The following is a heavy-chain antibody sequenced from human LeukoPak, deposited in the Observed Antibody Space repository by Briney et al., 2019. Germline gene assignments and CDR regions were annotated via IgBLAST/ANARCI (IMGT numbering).Heavy chain of an antibody. CDR3: ARQFVVVPAAPTDGFDY. D-gene: IGHD2-2*01. CDR1: GYSFTSYW. V-gene: IGHV5-51*01. J-gene: IGHJ4*02. Sequence: GESLKISCQGSGYSFTSYWIGWVRQMPGKGLEWMGIIYPGDSDTRYSPSFQGQVTISADKSISTAYLQWSSLKASDTAMYYCARQFVVVPAAPTDGFDYWGQGTLVTVSS. CDR2: IYPGDSDT.